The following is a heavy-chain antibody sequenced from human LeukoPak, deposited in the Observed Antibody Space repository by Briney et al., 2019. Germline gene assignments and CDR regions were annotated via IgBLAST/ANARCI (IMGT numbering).Heavy chain of an antibody. J-gene: IGHJ6*03. CDR3: ARRLGRKFGERFYYYHYMDV. D-gene: IGHD3-10*01. V-gene: IGHV4-39*01. Sequence: SETLSLTCTVSGGSISSSSYYWGWIRQPPGKGLEWIGSIYYSGSTYYNPSLQSRVTMSVDTSKNQFSLKLSSVTAADTAVYYCARRLGRKFGERFYYYHYMDVWGKGTTVTISS. CDR2: IYYSGST. CDR1: GGSISSSSYY.